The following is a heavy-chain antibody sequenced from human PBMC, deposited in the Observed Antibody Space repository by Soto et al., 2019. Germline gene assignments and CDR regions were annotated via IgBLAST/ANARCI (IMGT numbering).Heavy chain of an antibody. CDR2: IFYTGTT. Sequence: KSSETLSLTCSVSGGSINYNSYYWGWIRQPPGKGLEWVGGIFYTGTTYYSPSLKDRVTISVDTSKNSFSPNLTSVTAADTAVYFCARLVVVAPVANAWGQGTLVTVSS. D-gene: IGHD2-2*01. J-gene: IGHJ5*02. CDR3: ARLVVVAPVANA. V-gene: IGHV4-39*02. CDR1: GGSINYNSYY.